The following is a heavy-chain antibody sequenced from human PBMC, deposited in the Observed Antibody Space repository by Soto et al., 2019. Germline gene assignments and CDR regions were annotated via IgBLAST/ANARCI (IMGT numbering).Heavy chain of an antibody. J-gene: IGHJ4*02. V-gene: IGHV4-4*07. Sequence: XETLYLTCAVAGGSISSYHWSWIRQSAGKGLEWIGRIYTSGNTHYNPSLKSRVTVSIDTSKNQFFLTVNSVTAADSAVYYCARESGDNWDYEAYWGQGTPVTVSS. D-gene: IGHD1-7*01. CDR1: GGSISSYH. CDR3: ARESGDNWDYEAY. CDR2: IYTSGNT.